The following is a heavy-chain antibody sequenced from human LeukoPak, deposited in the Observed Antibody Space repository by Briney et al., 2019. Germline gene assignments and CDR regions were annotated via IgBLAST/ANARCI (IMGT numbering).Heavy chain of an antibody. J-gene: IGHJ4*02. CDR2: ISGSGHRT. CDR1: GFTFSSYG. CDR3: AKSRGSGSNMARGVNFDY. Sequence: GGSLRLSCAASGFTFSSYGVSWVRQAPGKGLEWVSGISGSGHRTYYADSVKGRFTISRDNSKNTLFLQMSSLRADDTAVYYCAKSRGSGSNMARGVNFDYWGQGTLVTVSS. V-gene: IGHV3-23*01. D-gene: IGHD3-10*01.